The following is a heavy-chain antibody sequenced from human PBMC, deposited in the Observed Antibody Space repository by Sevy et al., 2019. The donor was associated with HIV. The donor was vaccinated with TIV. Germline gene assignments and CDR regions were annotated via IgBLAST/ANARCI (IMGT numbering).Heavy chain of an antibody. V-gene: IGHV3-11*01. CDR1: GFTFSDYY. D-gene: IGHD6-6*01. J-gene: IGHJ6*02. CDR3: ASDRHRNPHGSPPLSSRSYYYYYGMDV. CDR2: ISSSGSTI. Sequence: GGSLRLSCAASGFTFSDYYMSWIRQAPGKGLEWVSYISSSGSTIYYADSVKGRFTISRDNAKNSLYLQMNSLRAEDTAVYYCASDRHRNPHGSPPLSSRSYYYYYGMDVWGQGTTVTVSS.